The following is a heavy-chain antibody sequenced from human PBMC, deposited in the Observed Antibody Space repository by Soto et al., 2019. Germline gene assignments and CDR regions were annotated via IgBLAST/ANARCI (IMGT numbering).Heavy chain of an antibody. J-gene: IGHJ4*02. V-gene: IGHV3-23*01. CDR3: AKDPRYFDWLLVFDY. CDR1: GFTFSSYA. CDR2: ISGSGGST. Sequence: GGSLRLSCAASGFTFSSYAMSWVRQAPGKGLEWVSAISGSGGSTYYADSVKGRFTISRDNSKNTLYLQMNSLRAEDTAVYYCAKDPRYFDWLLVFDYWGQGTLVTVSS. D-gene: IGHD3-9*01.